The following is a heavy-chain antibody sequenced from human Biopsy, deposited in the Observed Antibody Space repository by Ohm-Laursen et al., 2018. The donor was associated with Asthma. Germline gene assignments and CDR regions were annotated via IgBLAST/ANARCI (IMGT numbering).Heavy chain of an antibody. J-gene: IGHJ4*02. CDR2: MYHSGSP. CDR1: GGSITSSSYY. Sequence: SDTLSLTCTVSGGSITSSSYYWGWIRQPPGKGMEWIGSMYHSGSPYYHPSLKSRATISVEASKNQLSPKISSEPAADTAVYFCVRHQYSSSWSTFDYWGQGALVTVSS. D-gene: IGHD3-22*01. V-gene: IGHV4-39*01. CDR3: VRHQYSSSWSTFDY.